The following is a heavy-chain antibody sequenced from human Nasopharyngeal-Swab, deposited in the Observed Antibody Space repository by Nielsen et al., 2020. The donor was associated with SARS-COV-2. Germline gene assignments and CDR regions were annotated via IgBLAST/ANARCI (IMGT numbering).Heavy chain of an antibody. J-gene: IGHJ6*03. CDR3: ARGASIAVAGILLPDYYYYMDV. V-gene: IGHV4-34*01. CDR1: GGSFSGYY. D-gene: IGHD6-19*01. Sequence: SETLSLTCAVYGGSFSGYYWSWIRQPPGKGLEWIGEINHSGSTNYNPSLKSRVTMSVDTSKNQFSLKLSSVTAADTAVYYCARGASIAVAGILLPDYYYYMDVWGKGTTVTVSS. CDR2: INHSGST.